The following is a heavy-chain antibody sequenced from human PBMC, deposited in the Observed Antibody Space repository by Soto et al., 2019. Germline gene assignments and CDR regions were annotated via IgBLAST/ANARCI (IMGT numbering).Heavy chain of an antibody. D-gene: IGHD5-12*01. V-gene: IGHV3-13*01. CDR2: IGTAGDT. CDR3: ARDVDIVATINWYFDL. Sequence: GSLRLSCAASGFTFSSYDMHWVRQATGKGLEWVSAIGTAGDTYYPGSVKGRFTISRENAKNSLYLQMNSLRAEDTAVYYCARDVDIVATINWYFDLWGRGTPVTVSS. CDR1: GFTFSSYD. J-gene: IGHJ2*01.